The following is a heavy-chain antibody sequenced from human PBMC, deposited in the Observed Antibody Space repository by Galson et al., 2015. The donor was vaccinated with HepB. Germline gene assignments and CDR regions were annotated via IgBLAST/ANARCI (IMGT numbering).Heavy chain of an antibody. D-gene: IGHD4-17*01. V-gene: IGHV1-2*04. Sequence: SVKVSCKATGYTFTGYYMHWVRQAPGQGLEWMGWINPNSGGTNYAQKFQGWVTMTRDTSISTAYMELSRLRSDDTAVYYCARGGVSTVTTHYYYYGMDVWGQGTTVTVSS. J-gene: IGHJ6*02. CDR3: ARGGVSTVTTHYYYYGMDV. CDR2: INPNSGGT. CDR1: GYTFTGYY.